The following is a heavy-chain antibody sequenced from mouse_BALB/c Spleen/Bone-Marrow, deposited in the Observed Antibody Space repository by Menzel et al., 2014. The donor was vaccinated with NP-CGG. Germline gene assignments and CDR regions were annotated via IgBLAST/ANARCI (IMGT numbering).Heavy chain of an antibody. V-gene: IGHV5-12-2*01. D-gene: IGHD2-14*01. CDR1: GFTFXSYS. CDR3: TRHGEVRRFYYALDY. Sequence: LQQSGGGLVQPGGSLKLSCTASGFTFXSYSMSWVRQTPEKRLEWVAYISNGGGSTYYPDAVKGRFTISRDNAKNSLYLQMSSLKSEDTAMYYCTRHGEVRRFYYALDYWGQGTSVTVSS. CDR2: ISNGGGST. J-gene: IGHJ4*01.